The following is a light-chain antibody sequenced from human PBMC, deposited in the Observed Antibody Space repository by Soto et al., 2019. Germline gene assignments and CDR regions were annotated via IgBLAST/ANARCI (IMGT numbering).Light chain of an antibody. CDR1: SSNIGANYG. J-gene: IGLJ1*01. CDR3: QSYDSRLSAYV. Sequence: QSALTQPPSVSGAPGQRVTISCTGSSSNIGANYGVQWYQQLPGTAPKFLIYNNSNRSSGVPDRFSGSKSGTSASLVITGLQAEDEADYYCQSYDSRLSAYVFGTGTKVTVL. V-gene: IGLV1-40*01. CDR2: NNS.